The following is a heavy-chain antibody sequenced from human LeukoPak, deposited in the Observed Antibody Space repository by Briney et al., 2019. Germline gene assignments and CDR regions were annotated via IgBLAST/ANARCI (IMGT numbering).Heavy chain of an antibody. D-gene: IGHD3-16*02. J-gene: IGHJ4*02. V-gene: IGHV3-7*01. CDR2: IKQDGSEK. CDR1: GFTFSSYW. CDR3: ARDNMMTFGGVIVYLDY. Sequence: AGGSLRLSCAASGFTFSSYWMSWVRQAPGKGLEWVANIKQDGSEKYYVDSVKGRFTISRDNAKNSLYLQMNSLRAEDTAVYYCARDNMMTFGGVIVYLDYWGQGALVTVSS.